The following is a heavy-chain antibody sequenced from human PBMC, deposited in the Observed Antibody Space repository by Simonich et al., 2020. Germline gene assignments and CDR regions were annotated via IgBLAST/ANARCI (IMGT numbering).Heavy chain of an antibody. CDR2: SSGRGGRQ. V-gene: IGHV3-23*01. CDR3: AKGDRYSSSWYYFDY. D-gene: IGHD6-13*01. J-gene: IGHJ4*02. Sequence: EVQLLESGGGLVQPGGSLRLSCAASGFTFSRYAMSWVRQAPGKGLEWGSASSGRGGRQYYADSVKGRFTISRDNSKNTLYLQMNSLRAEDTAVYYCAKGDRYSSSWYYFDYWGQGTLVTVSS. CDR1: GFTFSRYA.